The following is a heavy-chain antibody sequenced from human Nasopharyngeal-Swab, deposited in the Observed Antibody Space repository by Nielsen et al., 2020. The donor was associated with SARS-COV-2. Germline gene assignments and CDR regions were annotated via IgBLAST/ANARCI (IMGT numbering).Heavy chain of an antibody. J-gene: IGHJ3*02. CDR3: AKANVLFWFGQFKNDGFDI. V-gene: IGHV3-30*18. D-gene: IGHD3-10*01. CDR2: ISYEGSKK. CDR1: GFSFNNYG. Sequence: GGSLKISCKASGFSFNNYGMHWVRQAPGKGLEWVAVISYEGSKKFYAESVEGRFTISRDYSKTTLYLQMDSLRTDDTAMYYCAKANVLFWFGQFKNDGFDIWGQGTMVAVSS.